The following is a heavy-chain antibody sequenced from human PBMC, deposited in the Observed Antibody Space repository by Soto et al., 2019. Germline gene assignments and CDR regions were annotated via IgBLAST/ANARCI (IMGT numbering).Heavy chain of an antibody. Sequence: ASVKVSCKASVYTFTSYVINWVRQATGQGLEWMGWMNPNSGNTGYAQKFQGRVTMTRNTSISTAYMELSSLRSEDTAVYYCARGYANWGSTTYYYMDVWGKGTTVTVSS. CDR2: MNPNSGNT. V-gene: IGHV1-8*01. D-gene: IGHD7-27*01. CDR3: ARGYANWGSTTYYYMDV. J-gene: IGHJ6*03. CDR1: VYTFTSYV.